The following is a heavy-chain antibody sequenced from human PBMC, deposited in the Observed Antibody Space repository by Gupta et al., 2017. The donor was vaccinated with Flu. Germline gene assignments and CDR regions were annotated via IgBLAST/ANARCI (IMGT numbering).Heavy chain of an antibody. V-gene: IGHV4-39*01. J-gene: IGHJ4*02. D-gene: IGHD3-22*01. CDR1: GGSISSSSYY. Sequence: QLQLQESGPGLVKPSETLSLTCTVSGGSISSSSYYWGWIRQPPGKGLEWIGSIYYSGSTYYNPSLKSRVTISVDTSKNQFSLKLSSVTAADTAVYYCARHLITMIVVGPYYFDYWGQGTLVTVSS. CDR3: ARHLITMIVVGPYYFDY. CDR2: IYYSGST.